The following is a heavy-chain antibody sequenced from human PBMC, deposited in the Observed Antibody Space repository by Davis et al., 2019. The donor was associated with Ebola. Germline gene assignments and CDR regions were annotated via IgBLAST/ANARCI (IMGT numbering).Heavy chain of an antibody. D-gene: IGHD4-11*01. V-gene: IGHV3-30*04. CDR2: ISFDGVNK. CDR3: ARDRNDYRAYYFDY. Sequence: GGSLRLSCAASGLTFNSYAMHWVRQAPGKGLEWLALISFDGVNKHYPDSVKGRITVSRDNSKNTLYLQMNSLRAEDTAVYYCARDRNDYRAYYFDYWGQGALVTVSS. CDR1: GLTFNSYA. J-gene: IGHJ4*02.